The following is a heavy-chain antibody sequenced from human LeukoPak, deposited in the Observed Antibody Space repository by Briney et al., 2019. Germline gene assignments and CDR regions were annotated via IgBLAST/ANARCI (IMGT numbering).Heavy chain of an antibody. J-gene: IGHJ4*02. D-gene: IGHD2-21*02. CDR2: IYYSGST. CDR1: GGSISSYY. Sequence: PSETLSLTCTVSGGSISSYYWSWIRQPPGKGLEWIGYIYYSGSTNYNPSLKSRVTISVDTSRNQFSLKLSSVTAADTAVYYCARDPPTYCGGDCYSGWGQGTLVTVSS. CDR3: ARDPPTYCGGDCYSG. V-gene: IGHV4-59*12.